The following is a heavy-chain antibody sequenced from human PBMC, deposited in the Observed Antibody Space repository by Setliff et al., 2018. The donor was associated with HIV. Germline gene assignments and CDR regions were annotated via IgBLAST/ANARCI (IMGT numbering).Heavy chain of an antibody. CDR2: IYTSGST. V-gene: IGHV4-4*07. J-gene: IGHJ4*02. Sequence: SETLSLTCTVSGGSISSYYWSWIRQPAGKGLEWIGRIYTSGSTNYNPSLKSRVAMSVDTSKNQFSLKLSSVTAADTAVYYCARARAVPWGGSSSPFDYWGQGTLVTVSS. CDR3: ARARAVPWGGSSSPFDY. CDR1: GGSISSYY. D-gene: IGHD6-6*01.